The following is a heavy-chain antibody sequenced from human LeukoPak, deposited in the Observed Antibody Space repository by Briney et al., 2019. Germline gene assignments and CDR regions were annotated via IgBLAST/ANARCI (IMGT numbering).Heavy chain of an antibody. CDR2: IYYSGST. CDR3: ARENRYYYDSSGYSVAFDI. CDR1: GGPISSYY. J-gene: IGHJ3*02. V-gene: IGHV4-59*01. Sequence: SETLSLTXTVSGGPISSYYWSWLRQPPGKGLEWIGYIYYSGSTNYNPSLKSRVTISVDTSKNQFSLKLSSVTAADTAVYYCARENRYYYDSSGYSVAFDIWGQGTMVTVSS. D-gene: IGHD3-22*01.